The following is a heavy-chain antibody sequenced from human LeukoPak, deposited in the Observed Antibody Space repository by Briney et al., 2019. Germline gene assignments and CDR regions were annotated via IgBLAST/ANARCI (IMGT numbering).Heavy chain of an antibody. CDR3: ARVEWPHFDY. Sequence: GGSLRLSCAASRFTFSSYWMSWVRQAPGKGLEWVANIKQDGSEKYYVDSVKGRFTISRDNAKNSLYLQMNSLRAEDTAVYYCARVEWPHFDYWGQGTLVTVSS. J-gene: IGHJ4*02. CDR1: RFTFSSYW. D-gene: IGHD3-3*01. V-gene: IGHV3-7*01. CDR2: IKQDGSEK.